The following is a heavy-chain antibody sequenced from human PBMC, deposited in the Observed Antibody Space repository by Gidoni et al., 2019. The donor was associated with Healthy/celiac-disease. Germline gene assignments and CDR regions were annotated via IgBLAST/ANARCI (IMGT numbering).Heavy chain of an antibody. J-gene: IGHJ5*02. V-gene: IGHV4-34*01. D-gene: IGHD3-10*01. CDR1: GGSFIGYY. Sequence: QVQLQQWGAGLLKPSETLSLTCAVYGGSFIGYYWSWIRQPPGKGLEWLGEINHSGCTNYNPSLKSRVTISVDTSKNQFSLKLSSVTAADTAVYYCARTSYYYGSGSYFPTNNWFDPWGQGTLVTVSS. CDR3: ARTSYYYGSGSYFPTNNWFDP. CDR2: INHSGCT.